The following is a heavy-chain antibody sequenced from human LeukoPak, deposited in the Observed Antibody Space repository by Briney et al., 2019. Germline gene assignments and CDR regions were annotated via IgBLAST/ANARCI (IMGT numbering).Heavy chain of an antibody. CDR1: GVSVSSSY. J-gene: IGHJ4*02. V-gene: IGHV3-53*01. CDR3: ARDWGYGSSTSCHVFDY. D-gene: IGHD2-2*01. Sequence: GGSLRLSCAVSGVSVSSSYMSWVRQAPGKGLEWVSVIYDGGSSDYAESVKGRFTISRDNSKNTLYLQMNSLRAEDTAVYYCARDWGYGSSTSCHVFDYWGQGTLVTDSS. CDR2: IYDGGSS.